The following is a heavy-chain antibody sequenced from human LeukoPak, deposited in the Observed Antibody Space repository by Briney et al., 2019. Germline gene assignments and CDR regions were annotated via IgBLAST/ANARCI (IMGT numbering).Heavy chain of an antibody. CDR3: ARDGVGGDFDY. D-gene: IGHD3-3*01. CDR1: GFTFSSYA. J-gene: IGHJ4*02. CDR2: ISYDGSNK. V-gene: IGHV3-30-3*01. Sequence: GGSLRLSCAASGFTFSSYAMHWVRQAPGKGLEWVAVISYDGSNKYYADSVKGRFTISRDNSKNTLYLQMNSLRAEDTAVYYCARDGVGGDFDYWGQGTLVTVSS.